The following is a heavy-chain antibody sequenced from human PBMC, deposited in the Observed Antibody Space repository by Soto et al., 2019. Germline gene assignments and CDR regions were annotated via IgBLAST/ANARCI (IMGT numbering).Heavy chain of an antibody. CDR3: VTLPPTPDWFDP. J-gene: IGHJ5*02. CDR2: INPNSGAT. V-gene: IGHV1-2*06. Sequence: ASVKVSCKASGYTFTGYCIHWLRHAPGQGREWMGRINPNSGATNYARKFQDRVTMTRDTSINTAYMELSSLRYADTALYYCVTLPPTPDWFDPWGQGTLVTVSS. D-gene: IGHD2-15*01. CDR1: GYTFTGYC.